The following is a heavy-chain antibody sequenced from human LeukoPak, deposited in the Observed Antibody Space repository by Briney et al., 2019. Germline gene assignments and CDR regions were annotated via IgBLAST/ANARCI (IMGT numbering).Heavy chain of an antibody. Sequence: ASVKVSCKASGYTFTGYYMHWVRQAPGQGLEWMGWINPNSGGTNYAQKFQGRVTTTRDTSISTAYMELSRLRSDDTAVYYCARDLYDSSGYSQNWGQGTLVTVSS. CDR2: INPNSGGT. V-gene: IGHV1-2*02. J-gene: IGHJ1*01. CDR3: ARDLYDSSGYSQN. D-gene: IGHD3-22*01. CDR1: GYTFTGYY.